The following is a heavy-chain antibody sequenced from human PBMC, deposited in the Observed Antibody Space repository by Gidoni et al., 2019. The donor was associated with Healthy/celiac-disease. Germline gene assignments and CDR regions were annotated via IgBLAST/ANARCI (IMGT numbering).Heavy chain of an antibody. CDR3: ARTYYYDSSGYSLPDY. CDR1: AGTFSRYA. D-gene: IGHD3-22*01. Sequence: QVQLVQSGAEVKKPGSSVTVSCKASAGTFSRYAISWVRQAPGQGLEWMGGIIPIFGTANYAQKFQGRVTITADESTSTAYMELSSLRSEDTAVYYCARTYYYDSSGYSLPDYWGQGTLVTVSS. V-gene: IGHV1-69*01. CDR2: IIPIFGTA. J-gene: IGHJ4*02.